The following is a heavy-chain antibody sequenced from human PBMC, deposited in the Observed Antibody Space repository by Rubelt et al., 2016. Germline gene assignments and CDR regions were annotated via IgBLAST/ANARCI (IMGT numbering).Heavy chain of an antibody. CDR2: IFYSGRT. J-gene: IGHJ3*02. V-gene: IGHV4-39*07. D-gene: IGHD1-14*01. Sequence: QLPLQESGPGLVKPSETLYLTCSVSGGSISSSTSYWGWIRQPPGKGLEEIGCIFYSGRTSYKPSLKSQVNISVDTAKNQSSLKLTSVTAADTALFYCARTIAGPRGVAFDSWGQGTMVTVSS. CDR3: ARTIAGPRGVAFDS. CDR1: GGSISSSTSY.